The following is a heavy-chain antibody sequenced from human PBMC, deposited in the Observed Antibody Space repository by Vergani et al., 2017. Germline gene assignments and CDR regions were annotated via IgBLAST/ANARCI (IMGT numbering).Heavy chain of an antibody. J-gene: IGHJ3*02. CDR2: ISYDGSNK. CDR3: ARDVPYSSPQAGEWEDAFDI. V-gene: IGHV3-30*01. Sequence: QVQLVESGGGVVQPGRSLRLSCAASGFTFSSYAMHWVRQAPGKGLEWVAVISYDGSNKYYADSVKGRFTISRDNSKNTLYLQMNSLRAEDTAVYYCARDVPYSSPQAGEWEDAFDIWGQGTMVTVSS. CDR1: GFTFSSYA. D-gene: IGHD6-13*01.